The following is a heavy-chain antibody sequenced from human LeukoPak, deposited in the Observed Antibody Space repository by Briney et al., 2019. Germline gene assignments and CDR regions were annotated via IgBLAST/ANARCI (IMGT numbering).Heavy chain of an antibody. CDR1: GYTFPSYF. CDR3: ARDYCSSTSCLFDY. D-gene: IGHD2-2*01. Sequence: AASVKVSCTASGYTFPSYFMHWVRQAPGQGLEWMGIINPTGGSTTYAQKFQGRVTMTRDTSISTAYMELSRLRSDDTAVYYCARDYCSSTSCLFDYWGQGTLVTVSS. J-gene: IGHJ4*02. CDR2: INPTGGST. V-gene: IGHV1-46*01.